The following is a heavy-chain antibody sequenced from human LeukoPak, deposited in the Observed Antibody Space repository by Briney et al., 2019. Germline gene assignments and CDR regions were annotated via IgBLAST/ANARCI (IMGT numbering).Heavy chain of an antibody. CDR3: ARGGPAAGRFDY. CDR1: GFTFSSYW. CDR2: IYSGGST. Sequence: QTGGSLRLSCAASGFTFSSYWMSWVRQAPGKGLEWVSVIYSGGSTYYADSVKGRFTISRDNSKNTLYLQMNSLRAEDTAVYYCARGGPAAGRFDYWGQGTLVTVSS. J-gene: IGHJ4*02. D-gene: IGHD6-13*01. V-gene: IGHV3-66*01.